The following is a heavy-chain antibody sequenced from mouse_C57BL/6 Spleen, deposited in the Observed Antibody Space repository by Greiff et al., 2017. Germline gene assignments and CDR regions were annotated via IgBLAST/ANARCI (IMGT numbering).Heavy chain of an antibody. CDR1: GYTFTSYW. V-gene: IGHV1-64*01. Sequence: QVQLQQPGAELVKPGASVKLSCKASGYTFTSYWMHWVKQRPGQGLEWIGMIHPNSGSTNYNEKFKSKATLTVDKSSSTAYMQLSSLTSEDSAVYYCGRGPFYYGSSSYAMDYWGQGTSVTVSS. CDR3: GRGPFYYGSSSYAMDY. D-gene: IGHD1-1*01. CDR2: IHPNSGST. J-gene: IGHJ4*01.